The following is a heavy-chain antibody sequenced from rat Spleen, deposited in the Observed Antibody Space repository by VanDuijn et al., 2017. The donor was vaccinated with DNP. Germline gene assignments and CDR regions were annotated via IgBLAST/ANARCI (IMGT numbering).Heavy chain of an antibody. CDR2: ISNTGDNT. Sequence: EVLLVESDGGLVQPGRSLKLSCAVSGFTFSDYYMAWVRQAPAKGLEWVATISNTGDNTYYSDSVKGRFSLSRDNAKITLYLQMDSLRSEDTATYYGARPSITTVFDYWGQGVMVTVSS. J-gene: IGHJ2*01. V-gene: IGHV5-25*01. CDR3: ARPSITTVFDY. CDR1: GFTFSDYY. D-gene: IGHD1-1*01.